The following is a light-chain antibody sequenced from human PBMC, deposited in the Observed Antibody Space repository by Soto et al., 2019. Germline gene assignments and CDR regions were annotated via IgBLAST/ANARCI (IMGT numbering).Light chain of an antibody. CDR1: QSGSSN. Sequence: EIVLTQSPATLSVSPGERATLSCRASQSGSSNLAWYQQKSGQAPRLLIYDASTRATGIPARFSGSGSGTEFTLSISSLQSEDFAVYYCQQYNNWYTFGQGTKLEIK. CDR2: DAS. J-gene: IGKJ2*01. V-gene: IGKV3D-15*01. CDR3: QQYNNWYT.